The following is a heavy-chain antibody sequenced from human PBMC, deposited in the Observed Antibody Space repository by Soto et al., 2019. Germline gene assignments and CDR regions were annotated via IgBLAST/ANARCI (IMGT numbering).Heavy chain of an antibody. J-gene: IGHJ3*02. CDR2: VTADGGT. V-gene: IGHV3-23*01. CDR3: APHVSCSGGSCQYDAFAI. Sequence: EVQVLESGGGLVQPGGSLRLSCEGSGFTVSSHAMTWIRQAPGKGPEWVSTVTADGGTYYADSVKGRFAMSRDTSENPLCLQMNCLGAEDTAAYYCAPHVSCSGGSCQYDAFAIRGQGTMVTVSS. CDR1: GFTVSSHA. D-gene: IGHD2-15*01.